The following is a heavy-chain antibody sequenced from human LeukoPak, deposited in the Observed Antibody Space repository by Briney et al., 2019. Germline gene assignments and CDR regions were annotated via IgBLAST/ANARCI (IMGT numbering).Heavy chain of an antibody. CDR3: ARDQSTAGPTTADY. D-gene: IGHD1-26*01. V-gene: IGHV3-74*01. Sequence: QAGGSLRLSCAASGFTFSRLWMHWVRQAPGKGLVCVSRNNTDGSNTIYADSVKGRFTISRDNAKNTLYLQMNSLRAEDTAIYYCARDQSTAGPTTADYWGQGTLVTVSS. J-gene: IGHJ4*02. CDR1: GFTFSRLW. CDR2: NNTDGSNT.